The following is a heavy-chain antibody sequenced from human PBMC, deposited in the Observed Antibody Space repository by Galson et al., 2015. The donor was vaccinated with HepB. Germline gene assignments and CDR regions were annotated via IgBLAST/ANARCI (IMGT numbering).Heavy chain of an antibody. CDR2: IKDGGIT. J-gene: IGHJ4*02. CDR3: ARGSNGNPSDY. V-gene: IGHV4-34*01. Sequence: ETLSLTCAVYGGSFSGHYWNWIRQSPGKGLEWIGEIKDGGITNYNPSLKSRVTISVDTSKNQFSLKLSSVTAADTAVYYCARGSNGNPSDYWGQGTLVTVSS. CDR1: GGSFSGHY.